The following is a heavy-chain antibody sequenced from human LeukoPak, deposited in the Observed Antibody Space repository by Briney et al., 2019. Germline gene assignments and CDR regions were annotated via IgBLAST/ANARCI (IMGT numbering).Heavy chain of an antibody. CDR2: IIPIFGTA. Sequence: ASVKASCKASGGTFSSYAISWVRQAPGQGLEWMGGIIPIFGTANYAQKFQGRVTITADKSTSTAYMELSSLRSEDTAVYYCARAIEGANWFDPWGQGTLVTVSS. CDR3: ARAIEGANWFDP. V-gene: IGHV1-69*06. D-gene: IGHD3-16*01. CDR1: GGTFSSYA. J-gene: IGHJ5*02.